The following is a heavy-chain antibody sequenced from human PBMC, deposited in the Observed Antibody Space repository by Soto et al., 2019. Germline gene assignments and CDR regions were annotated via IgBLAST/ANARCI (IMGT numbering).Heavy chain of an antibody. Sequence: SVKVCCTASGFTFTSSSLQLVRQARGQRLEWIGWIVVGSGNTNYAQKFQERVTITRDMSTSTAYMELSSLRSEDTAVYYCAARDGSSWYWYFDYWGQGTLVTVSS. J-gene: IGHJ4*02. CDR3: AARDGSSWYWYFDY. CDR1: GFTFTSSS. CDR2: IVVGSGNT. V-gene: IGHV1-58*01. D-gene: IGHD6-13*01.